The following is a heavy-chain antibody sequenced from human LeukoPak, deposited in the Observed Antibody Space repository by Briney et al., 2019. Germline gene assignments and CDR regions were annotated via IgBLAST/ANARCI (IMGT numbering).Heavy chain of an antibody. D-gene: IGHD5-24*01. V-gene: IGHV1-18*01. J-gene: IGHJ4*02. Sequence: SSVKVSCKASGYTFTSYGISWVRRAPGQGLEWMGWISAYNGNTNYAQKLQGRVTMTTDTSTSTAYMELRSLRSDDTAVYYCARAEHEQLIDYWGQGTLVTVSS. CDR2: ISAYNGNT. CDR3: ARAEHEQLIDY. CDR1: GYTFTSYG.